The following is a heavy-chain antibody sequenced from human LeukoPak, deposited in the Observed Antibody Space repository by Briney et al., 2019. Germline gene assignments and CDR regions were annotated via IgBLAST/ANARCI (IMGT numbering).Heavy chain of an antibody. CDR3: ARGAHYYDSSGYFDY. Sequence: PGGSLRLSSAASGFTFSSYSMNWVRQAPGKGLEWVSSISSSSSYIYYADSVKGRFTISRDNAKNSLYLQMNSLRAEDTAVYYCARGAHYYDSSGYFDYWGQGTLVTVSS. CDR1: GFTFSSYS. CDR2: ISSSSSYI. V-gene: IGHV3-21*01. D-gene: IGHD3-22*01. J-gene: IGHJ4*02.